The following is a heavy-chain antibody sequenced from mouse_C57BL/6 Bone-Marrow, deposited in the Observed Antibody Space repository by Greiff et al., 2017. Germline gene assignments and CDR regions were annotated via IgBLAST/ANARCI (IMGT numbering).Heavy chain of an antibody. J-gene: IGHJ2*01. CDR2: IYPGSGST. CDR3: VREEKIYYYGSSSDFDD. Sequence: QVQLQQPGAELVKPGASVKMSCKASGYTFTSYWITWVKQRPGQGLEWIGDIYPGSGSTNYNEKFKSKATLTVDTSSSTAYMQLSSLTSEDSAVYYCVREEKIYYYGSSSDFDDWGQGTTLTVSS. CDR1: GYTFTSYW. D-gene: IGHD1-1*01. V-gene: IGHV1-55*01.